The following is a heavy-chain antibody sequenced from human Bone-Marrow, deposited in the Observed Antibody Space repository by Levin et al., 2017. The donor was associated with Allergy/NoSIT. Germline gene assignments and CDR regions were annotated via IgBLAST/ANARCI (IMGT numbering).Heavy chain of an antibody. CDR2: LSWDGDK. CDR3: AHSSQAYFGEFSH. D-gene: IGHD3-10*01. CDR1: GFSLTTAGVA. J-gene: IGHJ4*02. Sequence: SGPTLVKPTQTLTLTCSFSGFSLTTAGVAVGWVRQSPGGALEWLALLSWDGDKRYSPSLKGRLSITRDTSENEVVLTVTAVESVDTATYFCAHSSQAYFGEFSHWGQGIPVTVSS. V-gene: IGHV2-5*02.